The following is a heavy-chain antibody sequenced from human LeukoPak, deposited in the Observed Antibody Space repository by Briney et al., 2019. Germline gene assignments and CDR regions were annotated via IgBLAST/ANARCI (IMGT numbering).Heavy chain of an antibody. CDR1: GGSISSYY. J-gene: IGHJ4*02. CDR2: IYHSGST. V-gene: IGHV4-59*12. CDR3: ARVGYYYDSSGYLGGVYFDY. Sequence: SETLSLTCTVSGGSISSYYWSWIRQPPGKGLEWIGYIYHSGSTYYNPSLKSRVTISVDRSKNQFSLKLSSVTAADTAVYYCARVGYYYDSSGYLGGVYFDYWGQGTLVTVSS. D-gene: IGHD3-22*01.